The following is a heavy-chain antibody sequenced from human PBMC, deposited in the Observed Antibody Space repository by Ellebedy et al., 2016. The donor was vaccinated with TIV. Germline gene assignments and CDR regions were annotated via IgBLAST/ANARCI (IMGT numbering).Heavy chain of an antibody. CDR3: ARWRSQLDCSGGSCYPMCWFDP. CDR2: IYYSGSA. Sequence: MPSETLSLTCTVSDGSISSSDYYWAWIRQPPGKGLEWIGTIYYSGSAYSNPSLRSRLTISVATSKSQFSLRLTSVTGADTAVYYGARWRSQLDCSGGSCYPMCWFDPWGQGTLVAVSS. J-gene: IGHJ5*02. CDR1: DGSISSSDYY. D-gene: IGHD2-15*01. V-gene: IGHV4-39*01.